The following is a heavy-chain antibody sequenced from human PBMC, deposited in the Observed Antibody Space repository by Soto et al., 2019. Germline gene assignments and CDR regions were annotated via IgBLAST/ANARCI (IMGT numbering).Heavy chain of an antibody. J-gene: IGHJ4*02. V-gene: IGHV3-21*06. Sequence: GGSLRLSCAASGFTFTRYSMSWVRQAPGKGLEWVSSISSTTNYIYYGDSMKGRFTISRDNAKNSLYLEMSSLRAEDTAVYYCARESEDLTSNFDYWGQGTLVTVSS. CDR2: ISSTTNYI. CDR3: ARESEDLTSNFDY. CDR1: GFTFTRYS.